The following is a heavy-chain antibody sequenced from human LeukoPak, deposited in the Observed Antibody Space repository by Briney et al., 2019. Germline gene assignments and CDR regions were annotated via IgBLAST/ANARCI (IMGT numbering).Heavy chain of an antibody. V-gene: IGHV3-43*02. D-gene: IGHD3-22*01. CDR1: GFTFADYA. Sequence: PGGSLRLSCAASGFTFADYAMNWVRQAPGKGLGWVSLINGDGGSTYYADSVKGRFTISRDNSKNSLYLQMNSLRAEDTALYYCAKDMGDSSGYYLGNWGQGTLVTVSS. CDR2: INGDGGST. J-gene: IGHJ1*01. CDR3: AKDMGDSSGYYLGN.